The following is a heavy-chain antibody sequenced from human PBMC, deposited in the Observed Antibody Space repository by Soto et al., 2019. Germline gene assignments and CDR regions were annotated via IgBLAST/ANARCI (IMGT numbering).Heavy chain of an antibody. CDR2: IYHSGST. D-gene: IGHD3-10*01. V-gene: IGHV4-4*02. CDR1: GRSISSSNW. Sequence: SETLSLTCDVSGRSISSSNWWSWFRQPPGKGLEWIGKIYHSGSTNYNPSLKSRVTISVDKSKNQFSLKLSSVTAADTAVYYCARVYMVRGTIIRYFDYWGQGTLVTVS. CDR3: ARVYMVRGTIIRYFDY. J-gene: IGHJ4*02.